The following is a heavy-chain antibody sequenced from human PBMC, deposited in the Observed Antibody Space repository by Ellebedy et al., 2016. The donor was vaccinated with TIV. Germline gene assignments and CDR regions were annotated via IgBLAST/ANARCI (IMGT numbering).Heavy chain of an antibody. Sequence: ASVKASCXASGYTFTTFSITWVRQVPGQGLEWMGFVNTFSGNTKFAQKFQGRVSMTTDSSTHIAYMDLRSLRSDDTAMYYCAKTSGWGYGENWGQGTLVTVSS. CDR2: VNTFSGNT. V-gene: IGHV1-18*04. CDR1: GYTFTTFS. CDR3: AKTSGWGYGEN. D-gene: IGHD3-10*01. J-gene: IGHJ4*02.